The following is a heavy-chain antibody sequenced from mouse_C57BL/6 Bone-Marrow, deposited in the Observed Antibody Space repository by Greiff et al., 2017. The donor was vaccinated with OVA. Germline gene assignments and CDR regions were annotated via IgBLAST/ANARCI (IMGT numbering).Heavy chain of an antibody. CDR3: TTRPFAY. CDR2: IDPENGDT. J-gene: IGHJ3*01. V-gene: IGHV14-4*01. Sequence: EVQLQQSGAELVRPGASVKLSCTASGFNIKDDYMHWVKQRPEQGLEWIGWIDPENGDTEYASKFQGKATITADTSANTAYLQLSSLTSEDTAVYYCTTRPFAYWGQGTLVTVSA. CDR1: GFNIKDDY.